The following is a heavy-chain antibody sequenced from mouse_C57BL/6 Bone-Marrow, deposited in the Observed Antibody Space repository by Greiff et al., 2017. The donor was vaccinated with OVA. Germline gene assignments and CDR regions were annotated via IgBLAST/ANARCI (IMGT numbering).Heavy chain of an antibody. Sequence: QVQLQQPGAELVKPGASVKLSCKASGYTFTSYWMHWVKQRPGQGLEWIGMIHPNSGSTNYNEKFKSKATLTVDKSSSTAYMQLSSLTSEDSAVYYCARRFYYGRRRAAMDYWGQGTSVTVSS. CDR3: ARRFYYGRRRAAMDY. CDR2: IHPNSGST. V-gene: IGHV1-64*01. CDR1: GYTFTSYW. D-gene: IGHD2-1*01. J-gene: IGHJ4*01.